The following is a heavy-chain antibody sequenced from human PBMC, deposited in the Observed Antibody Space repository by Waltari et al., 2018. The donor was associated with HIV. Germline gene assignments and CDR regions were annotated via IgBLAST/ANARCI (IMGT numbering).Heavy chain of an antibody. CDR2: ISGSGADS. D-gene: IGHD3-22*01. CDR3: AKAFSDNTAYYYDF. J-gene: IGHJ2*01. CDR1: GFAYSPHA. Sequence: EVQLLESGGGLVQPGGSRRLSCAAPGFAYSPHAMTWVRQSPGRGLEWVSAISGSGADSFYADSVKGRFSISRDNSKNTVYLQMNNLRAADTAIYYCAKAFSDNTAYYYDFWGRGTRVTVAS. V-gene: IGHV3-23*01.